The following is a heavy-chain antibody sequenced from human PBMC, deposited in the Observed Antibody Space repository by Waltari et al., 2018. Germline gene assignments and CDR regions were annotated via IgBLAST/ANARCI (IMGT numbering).Heavy chain of an antibody. CDR2: IYTSGST. V-gene: IGHV4-4*07. J-gene: IGHJ6*03. CDR1: GGSISSYY. CDR3: AGYGPIAAAGRVGGDYYYYMEG. Sequence: QVQLQESGPGLVKPSETLSLTCTVSGGSISSYYWSWIRQPAGKGLEWIGRIYTSGSTTHTPALKSGVTRSVETSKNRCSRKLRSGTAADTAVYDGAGYGPIAAAGRVGGDYYYYMEGGGKGPRSPSP. D-gene: IGHD6-13*01.